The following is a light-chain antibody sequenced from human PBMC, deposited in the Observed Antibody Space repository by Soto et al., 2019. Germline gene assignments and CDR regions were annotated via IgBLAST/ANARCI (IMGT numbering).Light chain of an antibody. J-gene: IGKJ4*01. CDR2: AAS. CDR3: QQYNNWLT. Sequence: EVGMTQSPATLSVFPGETVTLSCRASESVGSNLAWYQQKPGQGPRLLIYAASTRATGVPARFSGSGSGTEFTLTISSLQSEDFALYYCQQYNNWLTFGGGTKVEIE. CDR1: ESVGSN. V-gene: IGKV3-15*01.